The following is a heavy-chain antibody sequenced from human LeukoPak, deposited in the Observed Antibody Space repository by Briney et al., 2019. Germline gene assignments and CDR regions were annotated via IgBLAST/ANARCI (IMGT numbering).Heavy chain of an antibody. CDR1: GYTFTSYG. Sequence: ASVKVSCKASGYTFTSYGISWVRQAPGQGLEWMGWISAYNGNTNYAQKLQGRVTMTTDTSTSTAYMELRSLRSDDTAVYYCAREMVRGVIMGGSDYRGQGTLVTVSS. CDR3: AREMVRGVIMGGSDY. J-gene: IGHJ4*02. CDR2: ISAYNGNT. D-gene: IGHD3-10*01. V-gene: IGHV1-18*01.